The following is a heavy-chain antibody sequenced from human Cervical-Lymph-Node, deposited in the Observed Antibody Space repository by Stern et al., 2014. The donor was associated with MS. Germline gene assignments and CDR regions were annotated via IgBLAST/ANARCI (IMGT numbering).Heavy chain of an antibody. CDR3: AKDLGGNAFDY. D-gene: IGHD4-23*01. J-gene: IGHJ4*02. CDR2: ISYDGTHK. Sequence: VQLVQSGGGVVQPGTSLRLSCTASGFSFSDYGIHWVRQAPGKALEWVAVISYDGTHKYYADSLKGRVTISRDNSKNTLYLQMNNLRSDDTAVYYCAKDLGGNAFDYWGQGTLVTVSS. CDR1: GFSFSDYG. V-gene: IGHV3-30*18.